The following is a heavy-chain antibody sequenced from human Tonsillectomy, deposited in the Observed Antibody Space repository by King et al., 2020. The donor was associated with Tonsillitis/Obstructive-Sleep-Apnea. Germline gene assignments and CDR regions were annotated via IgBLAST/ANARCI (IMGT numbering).Heavy chain of an antibody. J-gene: IGHJ4*02. Sequence: QLQESGPGLVKPSETLSLTCTVSGGSVSSGSYYWSWIRQPPGKGLEWTGYIYYSGSTNYNPSLKSRVTISVDTSKNQFSLKLSSVTAADTAVYYCASSIVGATLGYWGQGTLVTVSS. V-gene: IGHV4-61*01. D-gene: IGHD1-26*01. CDR3: ASSIVGATLGY. CDR2: IYYSGST. CDR1: GGSVSSGSYY.